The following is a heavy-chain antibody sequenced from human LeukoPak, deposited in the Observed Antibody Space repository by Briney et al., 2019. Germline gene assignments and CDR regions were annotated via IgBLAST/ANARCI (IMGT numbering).Heavy chain of an antibody. CDR2: IGTAGDT. J-gene: IGHJ6*02. CDR3: ARGRVRGPYYYYGMDV. Sequence: PGGSLRLSCAASGFTFSSYDMHWVRQATGKGLEWVPAIGTAGDTYYPGSVKGRFTISRENAKDSLYLQMNSLRAGDTAVYYCARGRVRGPYYYYGMDVWGQGTTVTVSS. V-gene: IGHV3-13*01. D-gene: IGHD3-10*01. CDR1: GFTFSSYD.